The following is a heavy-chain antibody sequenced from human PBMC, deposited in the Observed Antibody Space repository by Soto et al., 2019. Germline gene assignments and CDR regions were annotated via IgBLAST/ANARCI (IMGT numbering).Heavy chain of an antibody. D-gene: IGHD3-3*01. J-gene: IGHJ6*02. CDR3: ARLEVYYDFWSGSYYYYGMDV. CDR2: IYYSGST. Sequence: SETLSLTCTVSGVSISSSSYYWGWIRQPPGKGLEWIGSIYYSGSTYYNPSLKSRVTISVDTSKNQFSLKLSSVTAADTAVYYCARLEVYYDFWSGSYYYYGMDVWGQGTTVTVSS. CDR1: GVSISSSSYY. V-gene: IGHV4-39*01.